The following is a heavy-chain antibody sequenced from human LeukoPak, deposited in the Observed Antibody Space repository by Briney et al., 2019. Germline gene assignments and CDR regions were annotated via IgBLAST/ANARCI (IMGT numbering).Heavy chain of an antibody. CDR3: TTHYYDSIGAFDI. J-gene: IGHJ3*02. CDR2: IKSKTDGGTT. D-gene: IGHD3-22*01. CDR1: GFTFSNAW. V-gene: IGHV3-15*01. Sequence: GGSLRLSCAASGFTFSNAWMSWVRQAPGKGLEWVGRIKSKTDGGTTDYAAPVKGRFTISRDDSKNTLYLQMNSLKTEDTAVYYCTTHYYDSIGAFDIWGQGTMVTVSS.